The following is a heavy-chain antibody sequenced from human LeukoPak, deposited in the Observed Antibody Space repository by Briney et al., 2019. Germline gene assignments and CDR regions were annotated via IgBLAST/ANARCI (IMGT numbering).Heavy chain of an antibody. CDR1: GGSFSGNY. J-gene: IGHJ6*04. D-gene: IGHD3-10*01. CDR2: INHSGST. CDR3: ARGSLSDHGSGSYYSTGMDV. Sequence: SETLSFTCAVYGGSFSGNYWSCIRQPPGKGLEWIGQINHSGSTNYNPSLKSRVTISVDTSKNQFTLKLSSVTAADTAVYYCARGSLSDHGSGSYYSTGMDVRGKGTTVTVSS. V-gene: IGHV4-34*01.